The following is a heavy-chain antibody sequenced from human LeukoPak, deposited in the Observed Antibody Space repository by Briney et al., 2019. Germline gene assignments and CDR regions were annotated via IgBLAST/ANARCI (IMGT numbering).Heavy chain of an antibody. V-gene: IGHV4-59*12. D-gene: IGHD2-2*01. CDR3: ARSNYCSRTSCYVYGLDV. CDR1: GGSISSYY. CDR2: TYYSGST. J-gene: IGHJ6*02. Sequence: SETLSLTCTVSGGSISSYYWSWIRQPPGKGLEWFGNTYYSGSTNFNPSLRSRVTISVDTSKNQFSLKLSSVTAADTAVYYCARSNYCSRTSCYVYGLDVWGQGTTVTVS.